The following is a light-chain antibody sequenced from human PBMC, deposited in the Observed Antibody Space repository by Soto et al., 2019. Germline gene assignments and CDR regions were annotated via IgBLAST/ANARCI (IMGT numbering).Light chain of an antibody. V-gene: IGKV3-20*01. Sequence: EIVLTQSPGTLSLSSGERATLSCRASQSVTTNYLAWYQQRPGLAPRLLIFGASTRATGIPGRFSGSGSGTEFTLTISRLEPEDFAVYYCQQYGSSPYTFGQGTKLEIK. CDR3: QQYGSSPYT. CDR1: QSVTTNY. J-gene: IGKJ2*01. CDR2: GAS.